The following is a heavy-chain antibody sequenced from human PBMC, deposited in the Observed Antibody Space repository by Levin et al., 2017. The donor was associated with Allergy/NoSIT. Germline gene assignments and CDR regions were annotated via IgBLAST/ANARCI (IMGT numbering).Heavy chain of an antibody. CDR3: ARFRSEETSVYGGGIDS. CDR2: ISFDGTKR. Sequence: GGSLRLSCEVSGFTFRNYGMHWVRQAPGKGLVWVAVISFDGTKRYYTDAVKGRFTISRDDSKNTLILEMNSLRPEDSAVYLCARFRSEETSVYGGGIDSWGQGTVVTVSS. J-gene: IGHJ5*01. D-gene: IGHD2/OR15-2a*01. CDR1: GFTFRNYG. V-gene: IGHV3-30*03.